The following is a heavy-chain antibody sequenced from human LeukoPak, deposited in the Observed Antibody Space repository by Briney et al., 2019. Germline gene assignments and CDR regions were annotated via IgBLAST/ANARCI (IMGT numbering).Heavy chain of an antibody. CDR3: ARGLGNWNCRLDS. J-gene: IGHJ4*02. V-gene: IGHV3-30*03. Sequence: GKPLRLSCAASGFSFSNYGMHWVRQAPGKGLEWLAHMSYDGSNEYYADSVKGRFTISRDNSKKTLYLQMESLGTEDTAVYYCARGLGNWNCRLDSWGQGTLVTVSP. CDR2: MSYDGSNE. CDR1: GFSFSNYG. D-gene: IGHD1-7*01.